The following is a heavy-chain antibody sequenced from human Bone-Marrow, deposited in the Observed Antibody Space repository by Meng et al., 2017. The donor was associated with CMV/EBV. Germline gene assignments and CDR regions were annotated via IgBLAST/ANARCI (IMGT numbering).Heavy chain of an antibody. J-gene: IGHJ6*02. V-gene: IGHV3-53*01. CDR1: GFTVSSNY. Sequence: GGSLRLSCAASGFTVSSNYMSWVRQAPGKGLEWVSVIYSGGNTYYADSVRGRFTISRDNSKNTVYLQMNSLRAEDTAVYYCARDDSEYCSSTSCYSLYGMDVWGQGTTVTVSS. CDR3: ARDDSEYCSSTSCYSLYGMDV. D-gene: IGHD2-2*02. CDR2: IYSGGNT.